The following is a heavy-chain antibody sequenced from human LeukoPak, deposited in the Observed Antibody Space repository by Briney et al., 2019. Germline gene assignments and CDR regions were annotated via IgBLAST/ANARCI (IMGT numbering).Heavy chain of an antibody. J-gene: IGHJ6*03. D-gene: IGHD6-13*01. Sequence: ASVKVSCKASGYTFTSYYMHWVRQVPGQGLEWMGIINPSGGSTTYAQKFQGRVTMTRDTSTSTVYMELSSLRSEDTAVYYCARDRIATADSYYFYMDVWGKGTTVTVSS. CDR1: GYTFTSYY. V-gene: IGHV1-46*01. CDR2: INPSGGST. CDR3: ARDRIATADSYYFYMDV.